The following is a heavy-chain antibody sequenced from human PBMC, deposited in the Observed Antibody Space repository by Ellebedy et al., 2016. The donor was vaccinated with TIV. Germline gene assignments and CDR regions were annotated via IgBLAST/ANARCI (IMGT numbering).Heavy chain of an antibody. CDR3: ARGPDYDFWSGLPTEGFDY. J-gene: IGHJ4*02. CDR1: GGSISSGGYY. V-gene: IGHV4-61*08. CDR2: IYYSGST. Sequence: SETLSLXXTVSGGSISSGGYYWSWIRQPPGKGLEWIGYIYYSGSTNYNPSLKSRVTISVDTSKNQFSLKLSSVTAADTAVYYCARGPDYDFWSGLPTEGFDYWGQGTLVTVSS. D-gene: IGHD3-3*01.